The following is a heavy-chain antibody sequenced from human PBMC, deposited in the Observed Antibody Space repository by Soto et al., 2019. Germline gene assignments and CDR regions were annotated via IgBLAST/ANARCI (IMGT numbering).Heavy chain of an antibody. CDR1: GHTFTGHH. V-gene: IGHV1-2*02. CDR2: IDLDNDNR. Sequence: GASVKVSCKASGHTFTGHHMHWVRQAPGQGLEWMGYIDLDNDNRASAQKFQGRVTTTRDTSITTAYMELSGLRSDDTAVYYCGLEPTATGGFDDWGQGTLVTVAS. CDR3: GLEPTATGGFDD. J-gene: IGHJ4*02. D-gene: IGHD7-27*01.